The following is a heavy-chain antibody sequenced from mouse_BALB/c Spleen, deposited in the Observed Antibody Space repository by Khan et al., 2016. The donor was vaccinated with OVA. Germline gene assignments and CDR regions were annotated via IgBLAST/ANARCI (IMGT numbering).Heavy chain of an antibody. D-gene: IGHD1-2*01. Sequence: EVQLQESGPGLVKPSQSLSLTCTVTGYSITSGYGWSWIRQFPGNKLEWMGYISYSGSTNYNPSLKSRIPITRDTSKHQFFLPLNSVSTEDTATYYCARTARIKYWGQGTTLTVSS. J-gene: IGHJ2*01. V-gene: IGHV3-2*02. CDR2: ISYSGST. CDR3: ARTARIKY. CDR1: GYSITSGYG.